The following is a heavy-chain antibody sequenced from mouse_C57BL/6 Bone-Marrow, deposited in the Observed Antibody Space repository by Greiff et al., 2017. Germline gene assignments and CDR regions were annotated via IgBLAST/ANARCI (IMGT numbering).Heavy chain of an antibody. CDR2: IDPENGDT. Sequence: DVKLVESGAELVRPGASVKLSCTASGFNIKDDYMHWVKQRPEQGLEWIGWIDPENGDTEYASKFQGKATITADTSSNTAYLQLSSLTSEDTAVYYCTTRLYCGGYFDYWGQGTTLTVSS. CDR1: GFNIKDDY. J-gene: IGHJ2*01. V-gene: IGHV14-4*01. CDR3: TTRLYCGGYFDY. D-gene: IGHD1-1*01.